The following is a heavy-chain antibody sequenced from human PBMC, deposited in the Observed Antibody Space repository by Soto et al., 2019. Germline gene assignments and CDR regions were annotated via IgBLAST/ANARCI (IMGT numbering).Heavy chain of an antibody. V-gene: IGHV3-7*01. D-gene: IGHD6-19*01. CDR2: IKEDGSEI. CDR1: GFTFSTYW. J-gene: IGHJ6*02. CDR3: ARDDIPGIAVATYGMDV. Sequence: PGGSLRLSCAASGFTFSTYWMSWVRQAPGKGLEWVANIKEDGSEIYYADSLKGRFTISRDNSKNTLYLQMNSLRAEDTAVYYCARDDIPGIAVATYGMDVWGQGTTVTVSS.